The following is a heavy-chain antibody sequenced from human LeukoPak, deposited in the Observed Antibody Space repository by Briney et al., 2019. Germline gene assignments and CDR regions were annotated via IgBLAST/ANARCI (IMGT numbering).Heavy chain of an antibody. CDR1: GFTFTTYS. J-gene: IGHJ4*02. CDR2: ISSGSSAI. V-gene: IGHV3-21*01. CDR3: AREKVHYYDSSGYYPD. D-gene: IGHD3-22*01. Sequence: PGGSLRLSCEASGFTFTTYSMTWVRQAPGKGLEWVSIISSGSSAIFSADALKGRFTISRDDAKNLLYLDMNSLRAEDTAVYYCAREKVHYYDSSGYYPDWGQGTLVTVSS.